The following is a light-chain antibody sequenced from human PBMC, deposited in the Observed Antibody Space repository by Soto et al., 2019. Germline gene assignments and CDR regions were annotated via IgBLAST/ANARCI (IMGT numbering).Light chain of an antibody. Sequence: DFVMITSPYSLAVSLGERGNIHCKSSQSLLYSSNNKDYVGWYQKEPGPHPKMVIYWASTRESGVPDRFSGSVSGTDVNLTLSSLQAEDVAMYVCQQYYSRTLTFGGGTKVDIK. CDR2: WAS. CDR1: QSLLYSSNNKDY. CDR3: QQYYSRTLT. J-gene: IGKJ4*01. V-gene: IGKV4-1*01.